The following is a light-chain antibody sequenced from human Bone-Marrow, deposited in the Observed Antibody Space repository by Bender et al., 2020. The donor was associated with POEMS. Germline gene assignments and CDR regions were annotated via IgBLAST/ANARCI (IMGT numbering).Light chain of an antibody. CDR2: KDV. CDR3: QSTDGFGRV. V-gene: IGLV3-25*02. CDR1: ALPRHF. J-gene: IGLJ2*01. Sequence: SVELTQSPSVSVSPGQTARITCSGDALPRHFTYWYQKKPGQAPVLVIYKDVARPSGIPERFSGSSSGTTVTLTITGVQADGEADYYCQSTDGFGRVFGGGTKLTVL.